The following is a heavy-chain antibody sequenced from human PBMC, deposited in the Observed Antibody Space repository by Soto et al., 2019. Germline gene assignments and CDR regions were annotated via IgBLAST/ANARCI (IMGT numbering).Heavy chain of an antibody. Sequence: EVQLVESGGGLVQPGGSLRLSCAASGFTFSSYSMNWVRQAPGKGPEWVSYISSSSSTIYYADSVKGRFTISRDNAKNSLYLQMNSLRDEDTAVYYCARSHDYDWNYFDYWGQGTLVTVSS. D-gene: IGHD3-22*01. CDR1: GFTFSSYS. V-gene: IGHV3-48*02. CDR2: ISSSSSTI. CDR3: ARSHDYDWNYFDY. J-gene: IGHJ4*02.